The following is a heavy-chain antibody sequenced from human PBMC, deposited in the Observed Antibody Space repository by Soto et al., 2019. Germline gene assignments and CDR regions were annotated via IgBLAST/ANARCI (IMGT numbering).Heavy chain of an antibody. V-gene: IGHV3-73*01. J-gene: IGHJ3*02. CDR2: IRDKGNNYAT. CDR1: GFTFSGSA. Sequence: EVQLVESGGGLVQPGGSLKLSCAASGFTFSGSAIHWVRQASGKGLAWVARIRDKGNNYATAYAASVKGRFTISRDDSKNTAFLQMNSLSTEDTAVYYCARLDAPGDRAFDIWGQGTMVTVSS. CDR3: ARLDAPGDRAFDI.